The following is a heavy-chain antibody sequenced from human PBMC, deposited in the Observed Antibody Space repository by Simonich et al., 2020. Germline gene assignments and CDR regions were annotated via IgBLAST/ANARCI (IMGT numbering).Heavy chain of an antibody. CDR1: GYTFTGYY. J-gene: IGHJ1*01. Sequence: QVQLVQSGAEVKKPGASVKVSCKASGYTFTGYYMHWVRQAPGQGLEGMGGINPNMCDTNYAKKFQGRVTRTRNTSISTAYMELSRLRSDDTAVYYCARSHIAAAGTGYFQHWGQGTLVTVSS. CDR3: ARSHIAAAGTGYFQH. D-gene: IGHD6-13*01. V-gene: IGHV1-2*02. CDR2: INPNMCDT.